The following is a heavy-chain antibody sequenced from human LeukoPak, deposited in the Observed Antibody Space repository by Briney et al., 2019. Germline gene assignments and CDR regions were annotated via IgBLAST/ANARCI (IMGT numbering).Heavy chain of an antibody. J-gene: IGHJ6*03. CDR2: INTDGSST. Sequence: PGGSLRLSCAASGFTFSSYWMHWVRQAPGKGLVWVSRINTDGSSTSYADSVKGRFTISRDNAKNTLYLQMNSLRAEDTAAYYCASLNSSSRAWYYYYMDVWGKGTTVTVSS. CDR3: ASLNSSSRAWYYYYMDV. CDR1: GFTFSSYW. D-gene: IGHD6-6*01. V-gene: IGHV3-74*01.